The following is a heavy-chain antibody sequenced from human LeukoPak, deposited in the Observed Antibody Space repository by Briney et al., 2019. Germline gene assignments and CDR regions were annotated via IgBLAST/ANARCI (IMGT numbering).Heavy chain of an antibody. CDR3: ARGPQATYSSSWPPKYYMDV. J-gene: IGHJ6*03. D-gene: IGHD6-13*01. CDR2: INPKSGGT. V-gene: IGHV1-2*02. Sequence: ASVKVSCKASGYTFSAYCMHWVRQAPGQGLEWMGWINPKSGGTNYAQQFQDRVTMTRDTSISSTYMELSRLKSDDTAVYYCARGPQATYSSSWPPKYYMDVWGKGTTVTVSS. CDR1: GYTFSAYC.